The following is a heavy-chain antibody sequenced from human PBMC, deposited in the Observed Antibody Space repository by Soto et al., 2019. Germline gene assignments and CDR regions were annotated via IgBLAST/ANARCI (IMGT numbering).Heavy chain of an antibody. CDR3: ARTSYDSSGTAADP. J-gene: IGHJ5*02. CDR2: IYYSGST. D-gene: IGHD3-22*01. V-gene: IGHV4-31*03. CDR1: GGSISSGGYY. Sequence: SETLYLTCTVSGGSISSGGYYWSWIRQHPGKGLEWIGYIYYSGSTYYNPSLKSRVTISVDTSKNQFSLKLSSVTAADTAVYYCARTSYDSSGTAADPWGQGTLVTVPS.